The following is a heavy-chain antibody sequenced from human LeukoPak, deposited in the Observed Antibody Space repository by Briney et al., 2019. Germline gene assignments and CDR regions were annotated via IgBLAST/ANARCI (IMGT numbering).Heavy chain of an antibody. CDR1: GYAFTSYY. CDR2: INPSGGST. D-gene: IGHD4-23*01. V-gene: IGHV1-46*01. J-gene: IGHJ4*02. CDR3: ARCPTVVTYPFDY. Sequence: ASAKVSCTASGYAFTSYYMHWVRQAPGQGLEWIGIINPSGGSTSYAQKFQGRVTMTRDMSTSTVYMELSSLRSEDTAVYYCARCPTVVTYPFDYWGQGTLVTVSS.